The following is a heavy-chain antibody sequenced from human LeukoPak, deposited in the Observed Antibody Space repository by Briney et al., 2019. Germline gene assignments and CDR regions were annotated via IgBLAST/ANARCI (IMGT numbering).Heavy chain of an antibody. J-gene: IGHJ4*02. Sequence: GGSLRLSCAASAFTFSSHAMSWVRQTPGKGLEWVSGISAGGGSTHYADSVKGRFTISRDNAQNSLYLQMNSLRVEDTAVYYCTRSLEEWGQGTLVTVSS. D-gene: IGHD3-16*01. CDR2: ISAGGGST. V-gene: IGHV3-23*01. CDR3: TRSLEE. CDR1: AFTFSSHA.